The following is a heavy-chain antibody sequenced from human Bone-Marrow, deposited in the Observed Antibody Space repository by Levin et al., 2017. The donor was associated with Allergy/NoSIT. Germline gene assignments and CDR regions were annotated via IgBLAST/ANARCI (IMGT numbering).Heavy chain of an antibody. V-gene: IGHV3-21*01. CDR1: GFTFSRYN. Sequence: GGSLRLSCEASGFTFSRYNMNWVRQAPGKGLEWVSSISSSRAYIYYADSLKGRFTISRDNAKNFLYLQMNSLRPDDTAMYYCARGITRGGTDYWGQGTLVTVSS. D-gene: IGHD2-2*01. CDR2: ISSSRAYI. J-gene: IGHJ4*02. CDR3: ARGITRGGTDY.